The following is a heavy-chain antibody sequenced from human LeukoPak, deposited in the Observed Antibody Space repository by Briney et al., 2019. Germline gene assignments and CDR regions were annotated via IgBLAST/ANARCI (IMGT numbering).Heavy chain of an antibody. D-gene: IGHD6-13*01. CDR1: GFTFSSYW. J-gene: IGHJ6*03. V-gene: IGHV3-7*01. CDR3: ARALSSAAAVMYYYYYMDV. Sequence: GGSLRLSCAASGFTFSSYWMSWVRQAPGKGLEWVANIKQDGSEKYSVDSVKGRFTISRDNAKNSLYLQMNSLRAEDTAVYYCARALSSAAAVMYYYYYMDVWGKGTTVTVSS. CDR2: IKQDGSEK.